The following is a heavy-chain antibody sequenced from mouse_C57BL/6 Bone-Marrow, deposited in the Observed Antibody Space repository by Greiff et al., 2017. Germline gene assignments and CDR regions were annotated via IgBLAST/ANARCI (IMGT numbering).Heavy chain of an antibody. J-gene: IGHJ2*01. CDR1: GYAFTNYL. CDR2: INPGSGGT. CDR3: GIEGESYGNFDC. V-gene: IGHV1-54*01. D-gene: IGHD2-1*01. Sequence: QVQLQQSGAELVRPGTSVKVSCKASGYAFTNYLIEWVKQRPGQGLEWIGVINPGSGGTNYNEKFKGKATLTADKSSSTAYMQLSSLTSEDSAVYFCGIEGESYGNFDCWGQGTTLTVSS.